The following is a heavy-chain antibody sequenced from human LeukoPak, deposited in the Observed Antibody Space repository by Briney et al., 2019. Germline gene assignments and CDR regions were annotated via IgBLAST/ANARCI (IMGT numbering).Heavy chain of an antibody. D-gene: IGHD4-23*01. CDR3: ARFYGGNSGMLPRATFDI. CDR2: IYYSGST. V-gene: IGHV4-31*03. J-gene: IGHJ3*02. Sequence: SETLSLTCTVSGGSISSGGYYWSWLRQHPGKGLEWNGYIYYSGSTYYNPSLRSRVTMSVDMSKNQFSLKLNSVTAADTAVYYCARFYGGNSGMLPRATFDIWGQETIVTVSS. CDR1: GGSISSGGYY.